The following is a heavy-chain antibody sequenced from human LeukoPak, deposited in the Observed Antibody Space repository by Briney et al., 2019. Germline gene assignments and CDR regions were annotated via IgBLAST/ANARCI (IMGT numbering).Heavy chain of an antibody. CDR3: ARETMLAGFASGLGFNY. V-gene: IGHV4-39*07. CDR1: GGSINSGSYY. D-gene: IGHD6-19*01. J-gene: IGHJ4*02. Sequence: SETLSLTCTVSGGSINSGSYYWGWIRQPPGKGLEWIGSIYYSGSTYYNPSLKSRVSMSLDTSKNQVSLNLTSVTAADTATYFCARETMLAGFASGLGFNYWGQGILVIVSS. CDR2: IYYSGST.